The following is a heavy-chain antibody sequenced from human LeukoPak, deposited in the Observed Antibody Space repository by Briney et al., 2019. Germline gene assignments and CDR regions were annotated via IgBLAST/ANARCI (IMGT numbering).Heavy chain of an antibody. J-gene: IGHJ5*02. CDR2: MNPNSGNT. CDR3: ARGGTMARGVRRNWFDP. V-gene: IGHV1-8*01. CDR1: GYTFTSYD. D-gene: IGHD3-10*01. Sequence: ASVKLSCKASGYTFTSYDINWVRQATGQGLEWMGWMNPNSGNTGYAQKFQGRVTMTRNTSISTAYMELSSLRSEDTAVYYCARGGTMARGVRRNWFDPWGQGTLVTVSS.